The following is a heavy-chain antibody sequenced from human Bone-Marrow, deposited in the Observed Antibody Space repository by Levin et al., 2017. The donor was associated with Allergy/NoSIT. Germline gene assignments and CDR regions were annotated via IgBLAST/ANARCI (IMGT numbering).Heavy chain of an antibody. CDR2: ISPIFGIP. V-gene: IGHV1-69*02. CDR3: ARALSSSGDWYFDL. CDR1: GGTGSSYT. J-gene: IGHJ2*01. Sequence: PRASVKVSCKASGGTGSSYTFNWVRQAPGQGLEWMGRISPIFGIPNYAQKFQDRVTINADKSTSTAYMELNSLRSEDTAVYYCARALSSSGDWYFDLWGRGTLVTVSS. D-gene: IGHD6-13*01.